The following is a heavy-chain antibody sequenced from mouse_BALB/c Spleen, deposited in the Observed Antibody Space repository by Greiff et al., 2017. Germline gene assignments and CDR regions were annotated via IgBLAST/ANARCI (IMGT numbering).Heavy chain of an antibody. CDR2: ISYSGST. CDR3: ARGTGTDDY. V-gene: IGHV3-8*02. J-gene: IGHJ2*01. CDR1: GDSITSGY. D-gene: IGHD4-1*01. Sequence: EVKVVESGPSLVKPSQTLSLTCSVTGDSITSGYCNWIRKFPGNKLEYMGYISYSGSTYYNPSLKSRISIARDTSKNQYYLQLNSVTTEDTATYCCARGTGTDDYWGQGTTLTVSS.